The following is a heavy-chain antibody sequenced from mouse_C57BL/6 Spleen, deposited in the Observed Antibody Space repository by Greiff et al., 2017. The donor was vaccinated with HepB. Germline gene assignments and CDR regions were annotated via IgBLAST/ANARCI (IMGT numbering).Heavy chain of an antibody. D-gene: IGHD4-1*01. CDR2: INYDGSST. J-gene: IGHJ4*01. V-gene: IGHV5-16*01. CDR1: GFTFSDYY. CDR3: ARSYWDEENAMDD. Sequence: EVMLVESEGGLVQPGSSMKLSCTASGFTFSDYYMAWVRQVPEKGLEWVANINYDGSSTYYLDSLKSRFIISRDNAKNILYLQLSSLKSEDTATYYCARSYWDEENAMDDWGQGTSVTVSS.